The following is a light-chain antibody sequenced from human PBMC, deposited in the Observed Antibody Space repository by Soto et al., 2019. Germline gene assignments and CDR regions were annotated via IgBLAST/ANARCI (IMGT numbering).Light chain of an antibody. Sequence: QSVLTQPPSASGTPGQRGPIACSGSSSNIGTNTVNWYQQLPGTAPKLPIYSNDQRPSGVPDRFSGSKSGTSASLAISGLQSEDEADYYCAAWDDSLNGWVFGGGTKLTVL. CDR2: SND. CDR3: AAWDDSLNGWV. CDR1: SSNIGTNT. J-gene: IGLJ3*02. V-gene: IGLV1-44*01.